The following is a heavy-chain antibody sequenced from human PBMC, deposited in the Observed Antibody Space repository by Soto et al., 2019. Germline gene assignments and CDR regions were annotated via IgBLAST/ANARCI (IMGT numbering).Heavy chain of an antibody. CDR3: AQVPALGSCSSTSCSDDYYYAMDV. J-gene: IGHJ6*02. V-gene: IGHV3-23*01. CDR1: GFTFNSYA. Sequence: GGSLRLSCAASGFTFNSYAMTWVRQAPGKGLEWVSSISGSGGSTYYADSVRGRFTISRDNSMNTLYLQMNGLRAEDTAVYYCAQVPALGSCSSTSCSDDYYYAMDVWGQGTTVTVSS. D-gene: IGHD2-2*01. CDR2: ISGSGGST.